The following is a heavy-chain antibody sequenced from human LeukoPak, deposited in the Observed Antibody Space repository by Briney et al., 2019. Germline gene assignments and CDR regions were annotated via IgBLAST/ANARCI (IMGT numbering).Heavy chain of an antibody. J-gene: IGHJ4*02. CDR3: ARGTGTGWRFDF. V-gene: IGHV3-21*01. CDR2: ISFSGSYI. D-gene: IGHD3/OR15-3a*01. CDR1: GFTFTTYG. Sequence: GGSLRLSCAASGFTFTTYGFNWVRQAPGKGLEWVSSISFSGSYIYYADSVKGRFTISRDNAKNSVYLQMNSLRDDDTAVCYCARGTGTGWRFDFWGQGTLVTVSS.